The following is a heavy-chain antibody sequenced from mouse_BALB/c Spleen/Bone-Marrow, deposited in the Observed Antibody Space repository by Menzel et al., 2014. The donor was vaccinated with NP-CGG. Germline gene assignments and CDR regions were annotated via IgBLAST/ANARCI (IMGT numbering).Heavy chain of an antibody. Sequence: VQLQQSGAELMKPGASMKISCKATRYTFSSYWIEWVKQRPGHGLEWIGEILPGSGSTNYNERFKGKATFTADTSSNTAYMQLSSLTSEDSAVYYCARAYYVNYDAMDYWGQGTSVTVSS. CDR2: ILPGSGST. V-gene: IGHV1-9*01. D-gene: IGHD2-10*01. J-gene: IGHJ4*01. CDR1: RYTFSSYW. CDR3: ARAYYVNYDAMDY.